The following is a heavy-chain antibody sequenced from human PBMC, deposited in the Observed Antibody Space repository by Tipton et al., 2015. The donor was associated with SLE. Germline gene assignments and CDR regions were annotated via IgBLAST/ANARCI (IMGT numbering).Heavy chain of an antibody. V-gene: IGHV4-4*07. CDR3: ARVGGGYSSGWYDY. CDR1: GGSISGYY. Sequence: TLSLTCSVSGGSISGYYWSWIRQPAGKGLEWIGRIYYSGSTNYNPSLKSRVTISVDTSKNQFSLKLSSVTAADTAVYYCARVGGGYSSGWYDYWGQGTLVTVSS. J-gene: IGHJ4*02. CDR2: IYYSGST. D-gene: IGHD6-19*01.